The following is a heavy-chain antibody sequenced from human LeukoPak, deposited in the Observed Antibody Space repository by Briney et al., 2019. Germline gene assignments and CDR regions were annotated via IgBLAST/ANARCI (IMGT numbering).Heavy chain of an antibody. CDR3: ARGPLLEADAFDI. V-gene: IGHV4-30-4*01. CDR1: GGSISSGDYY. CDR2: IYYSGST. J-gene: IGHJ3*02. Sequence: SETLSLTCTVSGGSISSGDYYWSWIRQPPGKGLEWIGYIYYSGSTYYNPSLKSRVTISVDTSKNQFSLKLSSVTAADTAVYYCARGPLLEADAFDIWGRGTMVTVSS. D-gene: IGHD3-3*01.